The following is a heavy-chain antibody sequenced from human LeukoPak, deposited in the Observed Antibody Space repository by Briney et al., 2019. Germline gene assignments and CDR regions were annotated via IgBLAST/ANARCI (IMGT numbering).Heavy chain of an antibody. Sequence: GGSLRLSCAASGFTFSSYAMSSVRQAPGKGLEWVSAICGSGGSTYYADSVKGRFTISRDNSKNTLYLQMNSLRAEDTAVYYCATSPPYDYLWGSYRSVFDYWGQGTLVTVSS. CDR2: ICGSGGST. J-gene: IGHJ4*02. CDR3: ATSPPYDYLWGSYRSVFDY. V-gene: IGHV3-23*01. D-gene: IGHD3-16*02. CDR1: GFTFSSYA.